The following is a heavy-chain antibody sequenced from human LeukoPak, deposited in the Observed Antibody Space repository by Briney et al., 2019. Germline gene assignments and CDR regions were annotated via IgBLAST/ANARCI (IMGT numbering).Heavy chain of an antibody. Sequence: SETLSLTCAVYGGSFSGYYWSWIRQPPGKGLEWIGEINHSGSTNYNPSLKSRVTISVDTSKNQFSLKLSSVTAADTAVYYCASLYYYDSSGYDAFDIWGQGTMVTVSS. CDR3: ASLYYYDSSGYDAFDI. CDR2: INHSGST. CDR1: GGSFSGYY. J-gene: IGHJ3*02. V-gene: IGHV4-34*01. D-gene: IGHD3-22*01.